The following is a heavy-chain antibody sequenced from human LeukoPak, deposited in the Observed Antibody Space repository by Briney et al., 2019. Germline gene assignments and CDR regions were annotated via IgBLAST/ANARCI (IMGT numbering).Heavy chain of an antibody. V-gene: IGHV4-39*01. CDR1: GGSIRSSYYY. CDR3: TRLKDFANADH. J-gene: IGHJ4*02. Sequence: PSETLSLTCTVSGGSIRSSYYYWGWIRQPPGTGLEWIGTIYYSGSTFYNPSLKSRVTISVDTSKNQFSLKVSSVTAADTAVYYCTRLKDFANADHWGQGTLVTVSS. CDR2: IYYSGST. D-gene: IGHD4/OR15-4a*01.